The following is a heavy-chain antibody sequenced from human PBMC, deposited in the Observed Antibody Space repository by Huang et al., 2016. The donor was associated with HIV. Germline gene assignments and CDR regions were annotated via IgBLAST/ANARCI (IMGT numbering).Heavy chain of an antibody. CDR2: ITDGINNR. Sequence: EVLLLESGGGLVQPGGSLRLSCVASGFTFSSYAMSWVRQASGKVVGGVSGITDGINNRYYAHAVKCRVAVSRDDSTTTLYLQMNSLRAEDTAVYYCAKDADTSGYDVLGPFGSWGQGTLVTVSS. V-gene: IGHV3-23*01. CDR3: AKDADTSGYDVLGPFGS. D-gene: IGHD3-3*01. CDR1: GFTFSSYA. J-gene: IGHJ4*02.